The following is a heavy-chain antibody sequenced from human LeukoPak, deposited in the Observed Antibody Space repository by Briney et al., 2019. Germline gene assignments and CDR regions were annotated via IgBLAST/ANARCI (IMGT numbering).Heavy chain of an antibody. D-gene: IGHD3-22*01. J-gene: IGHJ3*02. CDR3: ARGHYYDSSGPDAFDI. V-gene: IGHV1-69*04. Sequence: SVKVSCKASGGTFTSYAISWVRQAPGQGLEWMGRIIPIFSIANYEQKFQGRVTITADKSTSTAYMELSSLRSEDTAVYYCARGHYYDSSGPDAFDIWGQGTLVTVSS. CDR2: IIPIFSIA. CDR1: GGTFTSYA.